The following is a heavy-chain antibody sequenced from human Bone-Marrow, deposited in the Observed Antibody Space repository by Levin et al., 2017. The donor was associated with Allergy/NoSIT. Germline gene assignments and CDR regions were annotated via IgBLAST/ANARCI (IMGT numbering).Heavy chain of an antibody. D-gene: IGHD5-12*01. CDR3: AGGLSGYDVYFDY. J-gene: IGHJ4*02. CDR2: IYYSGST. CDR1: GGSISSGDYY. Sequence: SETLSLTCTVSGGSISSGDYYWSWIRQPPGKGLEWIGYIYYSGSTYYNPSLKSRVTISVDTSKNQFSLKLSSVTAADTAVYYCAGGLSGYDVYFDYWGQGTLVTVSS. V-gene: IGHV4-30-4*01.